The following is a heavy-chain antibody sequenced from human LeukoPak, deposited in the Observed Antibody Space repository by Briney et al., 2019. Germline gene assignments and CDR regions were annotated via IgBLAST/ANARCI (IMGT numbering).Heavy chain of an antibody. D-gene: IGHD3-9*01. Sequence: ASVKVSCKASGYTFTSYYLHWVRQATGQGLEWMGWMNPNSDNTGYAQQFQGRVTMTRNTSISTAYMELSSLRSEDTAVYYCARGGYFDWLQNWGQGTLVTVSS. V-gene: IGHV1-8*02. CDR2: MNPNSDNT. CDR1: GYTFTSYY. CDR3: ARGGYFDWLQN. J-gene: IGHJ4*02.